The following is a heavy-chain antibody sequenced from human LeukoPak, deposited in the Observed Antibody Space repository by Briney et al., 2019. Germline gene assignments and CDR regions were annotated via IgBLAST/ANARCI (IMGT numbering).Heavy chain of an antibody. CDR2: IIPIFGTA. Sequence: ASVKVSCKASGGTFSSYAISWVRQAPGQGLEWMGGIIPIFGTANYAQKFQGRVTITTDESTSTAYMELSSLRSEDTAVEYCATYLYSDYYYYYYMDVWGKGTTVTVSS. CDR1: GGTFSSYA. D-gene: IGHD2-15*01. J-gene: IGHJ6*03. V-gene: IGHV1-69*05. CDR3: ATYLYSDYYYYYYMDV.